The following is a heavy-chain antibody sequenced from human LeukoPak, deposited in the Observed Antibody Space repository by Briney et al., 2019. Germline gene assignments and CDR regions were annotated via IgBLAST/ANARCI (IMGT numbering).Heavy chain of an antibody. V-gene: IGHV6-1*01. J-gene: IGHJ5*02. CDR3: ARDMSDDIWSGSSRWFDP. CDR2: TYYRSKWYN. CDR1: GDSVSSNSAA. Sequence: SQTLSLTCAISGDSVSSNSAAWNWIRQSPSRGLEWLGRTYYRSKWYNDYAVSVKSRITINPDTSKNQFSLNLTSATAADTAMYYCARDMSDDIWSGSSRWFDPWGQGILVTVSS. D-gene: IGHD3-3*01.